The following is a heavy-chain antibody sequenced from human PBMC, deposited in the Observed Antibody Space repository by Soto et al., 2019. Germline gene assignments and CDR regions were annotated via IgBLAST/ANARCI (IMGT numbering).Heavy chain of an antibody. Sequence: SETLSLTCTVSGGSISSYYWSWIRQPPGKGLEWIGYIYYSGSTNYNPSLKSRVTISVDTSKNQFSLKLSSVTAADTTVYYCARVGKYGDYDWGQGTLVTVSS. D-gene: IGHD4-17*01. CDR1: GGSISSYY. J-gene: IGHJ4*02. CDR2: IYYSGST. V-gene: IGHV4-59*01. CDR3: ARVGKYGDYD.